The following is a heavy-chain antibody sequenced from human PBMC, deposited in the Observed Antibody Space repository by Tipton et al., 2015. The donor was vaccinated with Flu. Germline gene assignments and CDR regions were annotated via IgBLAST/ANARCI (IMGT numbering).Heavy chain of an antibody. CDR2: INPNSGGT. CDR3: ARGHDDPFDY. Sequence: QSGAEVKKPGASVKVSCKASGYTFTSYGISWVRQAPGQGLEWMGWINPNSGGTNYAQKFQGRVTMTRDTSISTAYMELRSLRSDDTAVYYCARGHDDPFDYWGQGTLVTVSS. V-gene: IGHV1-2*02. D-gene: IGHD1-1*01. CDR1: GYTFTSYG. J-gene: IGHJ4*02.